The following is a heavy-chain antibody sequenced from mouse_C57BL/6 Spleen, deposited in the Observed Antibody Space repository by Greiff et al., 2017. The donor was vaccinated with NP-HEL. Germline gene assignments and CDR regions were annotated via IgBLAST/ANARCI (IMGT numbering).Heavy chain of an antibody. CDR3: ARSLYYYGSSPSFDY. CDR2: IYPRDGST. Sequence: QVQLQQSGPELVKPGASVKLSCKASGYTFTSYDINWVKQRPGQGLEWIGWIYPRDGSTKYNETFKGKATLTVDTSSSPAYMERHSLTSEDSAVYFCARSLYYYGSSPSFDYWGQGTTLTVSS. D-gene: IGHD1-1*01. J-gene: IGHJ2*01. CDR1: GYTFTSYD. V-gene: IGHV1-85*01.